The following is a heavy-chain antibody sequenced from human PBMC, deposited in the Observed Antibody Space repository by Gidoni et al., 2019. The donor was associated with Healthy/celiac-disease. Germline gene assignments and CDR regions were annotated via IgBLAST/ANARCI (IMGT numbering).Heavy chain of an antibody. CDR3: AKGQYSSGSMGDFDY. D-gene: IGHD3-22*01. J-gene: IGHJ4*02. CDR1: GFTFSSYA. CDR2: ISGSGGSK. Sequence: EVQLLESGGGLVQPGGSLRLSCAASGFTFSSYAMSWVRQAPGKGLEWVSAISGSGGSKYYADSVKGRFTISRDNSKNTLYLQMNSLRAEDTAVYYCAKGQYSSGSMGDFDYWGQGTLVTVSS. V-gene: IGHV3-23*01.